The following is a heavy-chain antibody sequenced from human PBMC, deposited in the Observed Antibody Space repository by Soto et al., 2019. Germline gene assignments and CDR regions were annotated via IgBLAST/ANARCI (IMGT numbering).Heavy chain of an antibody. D-gene: IGHD4-17*01. CDR2: ISGSGDST. CDR1: GFTFSSYA. CDR3: AKRTVGWYCDL. V-gene: IGHV3-23*01. J-gene: IGHJ2*01. Sequence: EVPLLESGGGLVQPGGSLRLSCAASGFTFSSYAMSWVRQAPGKGLEWVSAISGSGDSTYYADSVKGRFTISRDNSKHTQYLQMNSLRAEDTAVYYCAKRTVGWYCDLWGRGTLVTVSS.